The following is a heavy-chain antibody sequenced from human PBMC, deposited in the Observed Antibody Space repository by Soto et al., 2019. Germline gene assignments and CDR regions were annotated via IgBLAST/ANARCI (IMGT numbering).Heavy chain of an antibody. CDR2: MNPNSGNT. CDR1: GYTFTSYD. Sequence: ASVKVSCKASGYTFTSYDINWVRQATGQGLEWMGWMNPNSGNTGYAQKFQGRVTMTRNTSISTAYMELSSLRSEDTAVYYCARRLLVSSSWYTRFDYWGHGALVTVSS. CDR3: ARRLLVSSSWYTRFDY. V-gene: IGHV1-8*01. J-gene: IGHJ4*01. D-gene: IGHD6-13*01.